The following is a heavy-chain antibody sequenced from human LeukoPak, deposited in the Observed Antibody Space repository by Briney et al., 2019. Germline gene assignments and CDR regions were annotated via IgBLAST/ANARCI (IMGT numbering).Heavy chain of an antibody. Sequence: GGSLRLSCAASGFTFSSYAMHWVRQAPGKGLEWVAVISYGGSNKYYADSVKGRFTISRDNSKNTLYLQMNSLRAEDTAVYYCARSVAMVRGGRRNYFDYWGQGTLVTVSS. J-gene: IGHJ4*02. V-gene: IGHV3-30-3*01. CDR2: ISYGGSNK. D-gene: IGHD3-10*01. CDR3: ARSVAMVRGGRRNYFDY. CDR1: GFTFSSYA.